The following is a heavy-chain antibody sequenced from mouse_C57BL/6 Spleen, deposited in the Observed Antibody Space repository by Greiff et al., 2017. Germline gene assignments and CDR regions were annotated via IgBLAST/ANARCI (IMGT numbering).Heavy chain of an antibody. CDR2: IRLKSDNYAT. D-gene: IGHD2-4*01. Sequence: EVKVEESGGGLVQPGGSMKLSCVASGFTFSNYWMNWVRQSPEKGLEWVAQIRLKSDNYATHYAESVKGRFTISRDDSKSSVYLQMNNLRAEDTGIYYCTLYDHEGYFEVWGTGTTVTVSS. CDR1: GFTFSNYW. J-gene: IGHJ1*03. CDR3: TLYDHEGYFEV. V-gene: IGHV6-3*01.